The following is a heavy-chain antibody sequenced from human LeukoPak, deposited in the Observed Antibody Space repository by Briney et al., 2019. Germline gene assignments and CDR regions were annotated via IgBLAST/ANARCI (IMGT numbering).Heavy chain of an antibody. CDR2: IIPIFGTA. CDR3: ARERLAGYGSGSYYPIFDY. CDR1: GGTFSSYA. V-gene: IGHV1-69*05. J-gene: IGHJ4*02. D-gene: IGHD3-10*01. Sequence: ASVKVSCKASGGTFSSYAISWVRQAPGQGLEWMGGIIPIFGTANYAQKFQGRVTITTDESTSTAYMELSSLRSEDTAVYYCARERLAGYGSGSYYPIFDYWGQGTLVTVSS.